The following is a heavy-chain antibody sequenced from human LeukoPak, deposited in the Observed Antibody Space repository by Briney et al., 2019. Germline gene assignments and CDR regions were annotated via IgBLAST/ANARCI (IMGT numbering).Heavy chain of an antibody. CDR3: VRARGYFVPDS. CDR2: VSGSGST. D-gene: IGHD3-22*01. CDR1: GDSFTKYY. V-gene: IGHV4-59*01. Sequence: NPSETLSLTCTVSGDSFTKYYWNWIRQAPGKGLEWIGYVSGSGSTKYNPSPKSRVSMSADTSKNQLSLQLTSLSAADTAVYYCVRARGYFVPDSWGPGTLVTVSS. J-gene: IGHJ4*02.